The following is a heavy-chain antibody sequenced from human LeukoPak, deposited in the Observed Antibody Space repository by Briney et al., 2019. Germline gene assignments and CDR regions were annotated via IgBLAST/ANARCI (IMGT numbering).Heavy chain of an antibody. V-gene: IGHV4-59*01. CDR1: GGSISSYY. CDR3: ARDGDTAMVFDY. J-gene: IGHJ4*02. D-gene: IGHD5-18*01. CDR2: IYYSGST. Sequence: APETLSLTCTVSGGSISSYYWSWIRQPPGKGLEWIGYIYYSGSTNYNPSLKSRVTISVDTSKNQFSLKLSSVTAADTAVYYCARDGDTAMVFDYWGQGTLVTVSS.